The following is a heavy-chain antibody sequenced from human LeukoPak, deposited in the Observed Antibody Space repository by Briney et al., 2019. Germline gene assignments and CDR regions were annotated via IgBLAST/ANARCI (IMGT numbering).Heavy chain of an antibody. CDR2: INHSGST. CDR3: AIDGPRYCSSTSCYVEGY. CDR1: GGSFSGYY. V-gene: IGHV4-34*01. J-gene: IGHJ4*02. D-gene: IGHD2-2*01. Sequence: SETLSLTCAVYGGSFSGYYWSWIRQPPGKGLEWIGEINHSGSTNYNPSLKSRVTISVDTSKNQFSLKLSSVTAADTAVHYCAIDGPRYCSSTSCYVEGYWGQGTLVTVSS.